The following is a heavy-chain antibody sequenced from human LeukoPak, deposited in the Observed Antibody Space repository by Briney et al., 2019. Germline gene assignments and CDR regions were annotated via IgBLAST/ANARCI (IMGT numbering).Heavy chain of an antibody. CDR3: ARDIDDTGFDY. CDR2: SSSSSSYI. CDR1: GFTFSSYI. D-gene: IGHD3-22*01. Sequence: GGSLRLSCAASGFTFSSYIMNWVPHAPGKGLERVSSSSSSSSYIYYADSVKGRFTISRDNAKNSLYLQMNSLRAEDTAVYYCARDIDDTGFDYWGQGTLVTVSS. J-gene: IGHJ4*02. V-gene: IGHV3-21*01.